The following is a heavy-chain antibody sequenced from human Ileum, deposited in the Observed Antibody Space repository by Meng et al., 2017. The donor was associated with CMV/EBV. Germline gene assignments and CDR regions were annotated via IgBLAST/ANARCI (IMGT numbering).Heavy chain of an antibody. CDR1: GFNFNNHW. CDR3: VRDTPGDGMDF. V-gene: IGHV3-74*01. CDR2: INNDGTMT. D-gene: IGHD2-2*01. J-gene: IGHJ6*02. Sequence: GESLKISCAASGFNFNNHWMHWVRQAPGKGLVWVSVINNDGTMTTYADSVKGRFTISRDSAKNTVYLQMNSLRAEDTAVYYCVRDTPGDGMDFWGQGTTVTVSS.